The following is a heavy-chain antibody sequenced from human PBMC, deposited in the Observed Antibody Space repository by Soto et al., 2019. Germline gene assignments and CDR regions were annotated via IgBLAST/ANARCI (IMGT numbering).Heavy chain of an antibody. D-gene: IGHD6-13*01. CDR2: ISYDGSNK. CDR1: GFTFSSYG. V-gene: IGHV3-30*03. J-gene: IGHJ6*02. CDR3: ARGDSSSWPAYYYYGMDV. Sequence: QVQLVESGGGVVQPGRSLRLSCAASGFTFSSYGMHWVRQAPGKGLEWVAVISYDGSNKYYADSVKGRFTISRDNSKNTLYLQMKSLRAEDTAVYYCARGDSSSWPAYYYYGMDVWGQGTTVTVSS.